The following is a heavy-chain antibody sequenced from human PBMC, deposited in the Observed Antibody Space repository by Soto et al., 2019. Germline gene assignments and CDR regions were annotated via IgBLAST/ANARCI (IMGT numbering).Heavy chain of an antibody. CDR2: ISGSGGST. V-gene: IGHV3-23*01. J-gene: IGHJ4*02. Sequence: GGSLRLSCAASGFTFSSYAMSWVRQAPGKGLEWVSAISGSGGSTYYADTGKGRFTISTDNSKNTLYLQMNSLRAADTAVYYCAKAEKTYPVGYWGQGTLVTVSS. CDR3: AKAEKTYPVGY. CDR1: GFTFSSYA.